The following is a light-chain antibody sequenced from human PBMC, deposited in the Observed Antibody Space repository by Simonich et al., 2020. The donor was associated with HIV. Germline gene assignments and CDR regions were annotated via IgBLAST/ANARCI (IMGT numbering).Light chain of an antibody. J-gene: IGLJ3*02. CDR1: SSDVGGYNY. Sequence: QSALTQPASVSGSPGQSITISCTGTSSDVGGYNYVSWYQQHPGKAPKLMLYDVSKRPSGVPDRFSGSKSGNTASLTISGLQAEDEADYYCCSYAGSYDWVFGGGTKLTVL. V-gene: IGLV2-11*01. CDR3: CSYAGSYDWV. CDR2: DVS.